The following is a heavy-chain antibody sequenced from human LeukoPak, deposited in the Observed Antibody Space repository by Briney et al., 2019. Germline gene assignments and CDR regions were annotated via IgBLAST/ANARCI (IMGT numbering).Heavy chain of an antibody. CDR1: GYTFTTYW. D-gene: IGHD4-23*01. V-gene: IGHV5-51*01. CDR3: ARHFRRSGGNSRTYYYYMDV. CDR2: IFPGDSDT. Sequence: PGESQKISCQGSGYTFTTYWIGWVRQMPGKGLEWMGIIFPGDSDTKYSPSFQGQVTISADKSISTAYLQWNSLTTSDTAIYYCARHFRRSGGNSRTYYYYMDVWGKGTTVTVSS. J-gene: IGHJ6*03.